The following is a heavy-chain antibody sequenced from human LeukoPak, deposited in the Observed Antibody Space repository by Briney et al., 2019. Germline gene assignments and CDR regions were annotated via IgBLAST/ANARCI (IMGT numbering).Heavy chain of an antibody. V-gene: IGHV4-39*01. Sequence: SETLSLTCTVSGGSISSSSYYWSWIRQPPGKGLEWIGSIYYSGSTYYNPSLKSRVTISVDTSKNQFSLKLSSVTAADTAVYYCARRGSGWENYYYGMDVWGQGTTVTVSS. D-gene: IGHD6-19*01. CDR3: ARRGSGWENYYYGMDV. CDR2: IYYSGST. J-gene: IGHJ6*02. CDR1: GGSISSSSYY.